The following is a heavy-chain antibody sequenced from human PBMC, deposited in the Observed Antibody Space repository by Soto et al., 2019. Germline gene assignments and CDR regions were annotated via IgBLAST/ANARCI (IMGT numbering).Heavy chain of an antibody. Sequence: ASVKVSCKASGYTFTGYYMHWVRQAPGQGLEWMGWINPNSGGTNYAQKFQGRVTMTRDTSISTAYMELSRLRSDDTAVYYCAREGIAVAGRSSYYGMDVWGQGTTVTVS. CDR3: AREGIAVAGRSSYYGMDV. J-gene: IGHJ6*02. CDR1: GYTFTGYY. CDR2: INPNSGGT. V-gene: IGHV1-2*02. D-gene: IGHD6-19*01.